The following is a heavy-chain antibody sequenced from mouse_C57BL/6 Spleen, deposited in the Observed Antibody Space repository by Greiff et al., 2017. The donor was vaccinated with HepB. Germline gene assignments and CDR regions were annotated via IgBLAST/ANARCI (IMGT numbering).Heavy chain of an antibody. CDR1: GFNIKDDY. CDR3: TAWSNYPYY. J-gene: IGHJ2*01. V-gene: IGHV14-4*01. D-gene: IGHD2-5*01. Sequence: EVKLQQSGAELVRPGASVKLSCTASGFNIKDDYMHWVKQRPEQGLEWIGWIDPENGDTEYASKFQGKATITADTSSNTAYLQLSSLTSEDTAVYYCTAWSNYPYYWGQGTTLTVSS. CDR2: IDPENGDT.